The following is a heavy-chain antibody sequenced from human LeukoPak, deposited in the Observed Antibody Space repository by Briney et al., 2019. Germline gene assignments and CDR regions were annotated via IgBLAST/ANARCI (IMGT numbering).Heavy chain of an antibody. CDR2: ISSSSSTI. Sequence: GGSLRLSCAASEFPFSTYNMNWVRQAPGKGLEWVSYISSSSSTIYYADSVKGRFTISRDNAKNSLYLQMNSLRDEDTAVYYCARSVTYYGSGSYYYNYFDYWGQGTLVTVSS. D-gene: IGHD3-10*01. CDR3: ARSVTYYGSGSYYYNYFDY. V-gene: IGHV3-48*02. CDR1: EFPFSTYN. J-gene: IGHJ4*02.